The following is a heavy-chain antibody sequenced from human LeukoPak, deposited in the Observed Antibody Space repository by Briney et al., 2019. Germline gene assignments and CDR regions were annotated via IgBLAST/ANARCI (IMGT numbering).Heavy chain of an antibody. CDR3: AKDFRIGYSAHFDY. D-gene: IGHD2-21*01. CDR1: GFTFRNYA. V-gene: IGHV3-23*01. Sequence: GGSLRLSCSASGFTFRNYAMNWVRQTPGKGLEWVSGISGSGGSTYYADSVKGRFSISRDNSKNTLYLQMDSLRGEDTAVYYCAKDFRIGYSAHFDYWGQGALVTVSS. J-gene: IGHJ4*02. CDR2: ISGSGGST.